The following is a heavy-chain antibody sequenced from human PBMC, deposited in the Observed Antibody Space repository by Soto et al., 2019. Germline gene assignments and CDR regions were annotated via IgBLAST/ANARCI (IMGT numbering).Heavy chain of an antibody. CDR1: GFTFDDYA. D-gene: IGHD3-22*01. V-gene: IGHV3-9*01. CDR2: ISWNSGSI. J-gene: IGHJ3*02. Sequence: SLSLSCASSGFTFDDYAMHWVRQAPGKGLEWVSGISWNSGSIGYADSVKGRFTISRDNAKNSLYLQMNSLRAEDTALYYCASLYYDSSGYYYGDAFDIWGQGTMVTVSS. CDR3: ASLYYDSSGYYYGDAFDI.